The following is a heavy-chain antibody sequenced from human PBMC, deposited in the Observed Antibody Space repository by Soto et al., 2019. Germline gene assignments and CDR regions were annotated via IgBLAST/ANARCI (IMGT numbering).Heavy chain of an antibody. CDR1: GYSISSGYY. J-gene: IGHJ6*02. CDR2: IYHSVRT. V-gene: IGHV4-38-2*01. D-gene: IGHD3-3*01. Sequence: SETLSLTCAVSGYSISSGYYWGWIRQPPGKGLEWIGSIYHSVRTYYNPSLKSRVTISVATSKNQFSLKLSSVTAADTAVYFCARAGVGSIPIFGVVAPYGMDVWGQGTTVTVSS. CDR3: ARAGVGSIPIFGVVAPYGMDV.